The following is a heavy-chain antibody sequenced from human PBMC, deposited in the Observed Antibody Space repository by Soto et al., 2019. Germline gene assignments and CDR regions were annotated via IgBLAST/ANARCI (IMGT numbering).Heavy chain of an antibody. Sequence: QVQLVQSGAEVKKPGASVRVSCEASGYTFTSYGISWVRQAPGQGLEWMGWISVYSGSTNYAQKLQGRVTMTTDRSTRAVYMELRTLRSVYTAVYGCLRDPLGLAVPDYHHYAMDVRVQETTGTVS. CDR2: ISVYSGST. CDR1: GYTFTSYG. J-gene: IGHJ6*01. D-gene: IGHD6-19*01. CDR3: LRDPLGLAVPDYHHYAMDV. V-gene: IGHV1-18*04.